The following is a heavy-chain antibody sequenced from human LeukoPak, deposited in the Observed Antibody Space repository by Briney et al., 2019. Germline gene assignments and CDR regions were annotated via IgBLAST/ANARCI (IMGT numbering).Heavy chain of an antibody. CDR3: ARVERYSGSFDT. CDR1: GGSISSSTYY. J-gene: IGHJ4*02. V-gene: IGHV4-39*07. D-gene: IGHD1-26*01. CDR2: VYYGGTT. Sequence: SETLSLTCTVSGGSISSSTYYWGWIRQPPGKGLEWIGSVYYGGTTYCSPSLKSRVTISIDTSNNQFSLRLSSVTAADTAVFFCARVERYSGSFDTWGQGSLVTVSS.